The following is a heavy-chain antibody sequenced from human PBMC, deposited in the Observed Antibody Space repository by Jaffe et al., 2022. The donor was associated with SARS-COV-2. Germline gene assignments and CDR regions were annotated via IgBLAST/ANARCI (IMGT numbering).Heavy chain of an antibody. Sequence: EVQLLESGGGLVRPGGSLRLSCAASGLTFRDYAMTWVRQAPGEGLEWVSAISGSGDSTYYAVSVKGRFTISRDNSKNTLYLQMNSLRAEDTAIYYCANPRYTYYYGSGTYRDYWGQGTLVTVSS. D-gene: IGHD3-10*01. J-gene: IGHJ4*02. CDR2: ISGSGDST. CDR1: GLTFRDYA. V-gene: IGHV3-23*01. CDR3: ANPRYTYYYGSGTYRDY.